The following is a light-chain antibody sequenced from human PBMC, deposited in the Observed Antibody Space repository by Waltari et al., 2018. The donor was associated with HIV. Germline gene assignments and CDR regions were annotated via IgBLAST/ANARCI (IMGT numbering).Light chain of an antibody. CDR1: SSDVGSYNL. CDR2: EGS. Sequence: QSALPQPASVSGSPGQSITISCTGTSSDVGSYNLVSWYQQHPGKAPKLMIYEGSKRPSGVSNRFSGSKSGNTASLTISGLQAEDEADYYCCSYAGSSLYVFGTGTKVTVL. J-gene: IGLJ1*01. CDR3: CSYAGSSLYV. V-gene: IGLV2-23*01.